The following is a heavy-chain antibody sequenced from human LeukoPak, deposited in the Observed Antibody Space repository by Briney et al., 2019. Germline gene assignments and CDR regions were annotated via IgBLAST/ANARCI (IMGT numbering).Heavy chain of an antibody. CDR3: ARGGLRYFDWLADYFDY. V-gene: IGHV4-61*02. Sequence: PSETLSLTCTVSGGSISSGSYYWSWIRQPAGKGLEWIGRIYTSGSTNYNPSLKSRVTISVDTSKNQFSLKLSSVTAADTAVYYCARGGLRYFDWLADYFDYWGQGALVTVSS. D-gene: IGHD3-9*01. J-gene: IGHJ4*02. CDR1: GGSISSGSYY. CDR2: IYTSGST.